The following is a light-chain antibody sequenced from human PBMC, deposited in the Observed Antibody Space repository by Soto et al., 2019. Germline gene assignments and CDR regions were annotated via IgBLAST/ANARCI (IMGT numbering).Light chain of an antibody. V-gene: IGLV2-8*01. Sequence: QSALTQPPSASGSPGQSVTISCTGTSNDIGAYNYVSWYQQHPGKAPKLLIYEVFRRPSGVPDRFSGSRSGNTASLTVSGLQPEDEADYYCSSYAGRESGVFGPGTKLTVL. J-gene: IGLJ1*01. CDR2: EVF. CDR1: SNDIGAYNY. CDR3: SSYAGRESGV.